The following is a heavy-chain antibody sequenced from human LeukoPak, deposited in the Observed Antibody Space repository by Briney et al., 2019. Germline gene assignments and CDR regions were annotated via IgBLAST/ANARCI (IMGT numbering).Heavy chain of an antibody. D-gene: IGHD1-26*01. Sequence: PGGSLRLSCAASGFTFSSYAMRWVRQAPGKGLEWVSAISGSCGSTYYADSVKGRFTISRDNSKNTLYLQMNSLRAGDTAVYYCAKGGTKWELLGYYFDYWGEGALVTVSS. J-gene: IGHJ4*02. CDR3: AKGGTKWELLGYYFDY. CDR2: ISGSCGST. CDR1: GFTFSSYA. V-gene: IGHV3-23*01.